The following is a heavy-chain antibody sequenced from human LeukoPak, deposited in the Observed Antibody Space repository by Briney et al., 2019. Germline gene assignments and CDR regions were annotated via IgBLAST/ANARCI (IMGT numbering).Heavy chain of an antibody. Sequence: KSSETLSLTCAVYGGSFSGYYWSWIRQPPGKGLEWIGEINHSGSTNYNPSLKSRVTISVDTSKNQFSLKLSSVTAADTAVYYCARLWWLPYLDYWGQGTLVTVSS. CDR2: INHSGST. D-gene: IGHD5-12*01. J-gene: IGHJ4*02. CDR1: GGSFSGYY. CDR3: ARLWWLPYLDY. V-gene: IGHV4-34*01.